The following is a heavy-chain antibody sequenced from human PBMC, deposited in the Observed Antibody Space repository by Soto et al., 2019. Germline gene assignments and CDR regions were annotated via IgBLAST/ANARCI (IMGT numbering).Heavy chain of an antibody. D-gene: IGHD3-22*01. CDR3: AHSGYYSSGYYYGFFEY. J-gene: IGHJ4*02. Sequence: QITLKESGPTLVKPTQTLTLTCSFSGFSLSSSGVGVGWIRQPPGKALEWLALIYWNEDKRYNPSLKSRLTITKDTSKNQVVLTMTNMDPVDTATYYCAHSGYYSSGYYYGFFEYWGQGTLVTVSS. V-gene: IGHV2-5*01. CDR2: IYWNEDK. CDR1: GFSLSSSGVG.